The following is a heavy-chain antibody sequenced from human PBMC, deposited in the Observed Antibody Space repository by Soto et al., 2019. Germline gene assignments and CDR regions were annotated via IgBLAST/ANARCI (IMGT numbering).Heavy chain of an antibody. V-gene: IGHV1-69*12. J-gene: IGHJ6*02. CDR1: GGTFSSYA. CDR2: IIPIFGTA. D-gene: IGHD3-22*01. CDR3: ARSKYYYDSSGYSGYYYYYYGMDV. Sequence: QVQLVQSGAEVKKPGSSVKVSCKASGGTFSSYAISWVRQAPGRGLEWMGGIIPIFGTANYAQKFQGRVTITADEYTRTAYMELSSLRSEDTAVYYCARSKYYYDSSGYSGYYYYYYGMDVWGQGTTVTVSS.